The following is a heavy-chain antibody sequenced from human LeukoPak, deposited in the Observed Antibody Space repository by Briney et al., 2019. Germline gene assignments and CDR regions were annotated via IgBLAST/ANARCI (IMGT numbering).Heavy chain of an antibody. CDR1: GGSFSGYY. CDR3: ARGGGYYGSGSYNY. J-gene: IGHJ4*02. V-gene: IGHV4-34*01. CDR2: INHSGST. D-gene: IGHD3-10*01. Sequence: SETLSLTCAVYGGSFSGYYWSWIRQPPGKGPEWIGEINHSGSTNYNPSLKSRVTISVDTSKSQFSLKLSSVTAADTAVFYCARGGGYYGSGSYNYWGQGTLVTVSS.